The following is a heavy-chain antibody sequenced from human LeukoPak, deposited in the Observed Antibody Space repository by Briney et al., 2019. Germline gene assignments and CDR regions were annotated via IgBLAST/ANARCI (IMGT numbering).Heavy chain of an antibody. V-gene: IGHV3-53*01. CDR3: AKTRGGVVATTSDY. Sequence: GGSLRLSCAASGFTVSSNYMSWVRQAPGKGLEWLSVIYSGGSIYYADSVKGRFTISRDNSKNALYLQMNSLRVEDTAVYYCAKTRGGVVATTSDYWGQGTLVTVSS. J-gene: IGHJ4*02. D-gene: IGHD5-12*01. CDR2: IYSGGSI. CDR1: GFTVSSNY.